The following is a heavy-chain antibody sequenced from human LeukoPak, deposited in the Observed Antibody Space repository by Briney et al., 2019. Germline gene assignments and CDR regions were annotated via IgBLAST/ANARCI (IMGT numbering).Heavy chain of an antibody. D-gene: IGHD6-6*01. J-gene: IGHJ6*02. V-gene: IGHV1-2*02. Sequence: ASVTVSCKASGYTFTVYYMHWVRQAPGQGLEWMGWINPNSGGTNYAQKLQGRVTMTRDTSISTAYMELSRLRSDDTAVYYCARGGIAARQSEHYYYYYGMDVWGQGTTVTVSS. CDR2: INPNSGGT. CDR1: GYTFTVYY. CDR3: ARGGIAARQSEHYYYYYGMDV.